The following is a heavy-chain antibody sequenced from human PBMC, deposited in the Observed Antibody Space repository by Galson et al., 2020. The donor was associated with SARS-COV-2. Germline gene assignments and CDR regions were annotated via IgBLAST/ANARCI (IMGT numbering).Heavy chain of an antibody. CDR3: ARGGLYCSGGSCYSGYGMDV. CDR2: MNPNSGNT. J-gene: IGHJ6*02. D-gene: IGHD2-15*01. CDR1: GYTFNSYD. Sequence: ASVKVPCKASGYTFNSYDINWVRQATGHGLEWLGWMNPNSGNTGYALKFQGRVSMPRNTSISTAYMELSSLRSEDTAVYYCARGGLYCSGGSCYSGYGMDVWGQGTTVTVSS. V-gene: IGHV1-8*01.